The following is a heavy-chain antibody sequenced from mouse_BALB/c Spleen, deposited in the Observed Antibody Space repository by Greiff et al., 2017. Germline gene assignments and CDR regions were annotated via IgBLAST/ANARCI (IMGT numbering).Heavy chain of an antibody. CDR1: GFNIKDYY. J-gene: IGHJ2*01. CDR2: IDPENGNT. V-gene: IGHV14-1*02. D-gene: IGHD1-1*01. CDR3: ARRGSRFDY. Sequence: VQLQQSGAELVRPGALVKLSCKASGFNIKDYYMHWVKQRPEQGLEWIGWIDPENGNTIYDPKFQGKASITADTSSNTAYLQLSSLTSEDTAVYYCARRGSRFDYWGQGTTRTVSS.